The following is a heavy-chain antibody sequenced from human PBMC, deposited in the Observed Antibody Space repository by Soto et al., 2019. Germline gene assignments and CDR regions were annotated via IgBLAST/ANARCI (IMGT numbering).Heavy chain of an antibody. D-gene: IGHD2-2*01. CDR2: IGTTSSRK. Sequence: EVQLVESGGGLVQPGGSLRLSCAASGFTFSRYSMNWVRQAPGKGLEWLSYIGTTSSRKYYADSVKGRFTISRDDAKNSLYLQMDSLRVEDTAVYYCARDEAPYASHVDYWGQGTLVTVSS. J-gene: IGHJ4*02. CDR3: ARDEAPYASHVDY. CDR1: GFTFSRYS. V-gene: IGHV3-48*01.